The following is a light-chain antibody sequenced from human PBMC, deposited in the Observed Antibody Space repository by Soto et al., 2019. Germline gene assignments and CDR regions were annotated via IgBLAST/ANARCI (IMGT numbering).Light chain of an antibody. CDR1: QGITYY. J-gene: IGKJ4*01. CDR3: QNYTSAPLT. Sequence: DIQMTQSPSSLSASVGDRVTITCRASQGITYYLAWYQQKPGKVPKLLIYAASTLQSGVPSRFSGGGSGADFTLTISSRQPEDVATYYCQNYTSAPLTFGGGTKVEIK. CDR2: AAS. V-gene: IGKV1-27*01.